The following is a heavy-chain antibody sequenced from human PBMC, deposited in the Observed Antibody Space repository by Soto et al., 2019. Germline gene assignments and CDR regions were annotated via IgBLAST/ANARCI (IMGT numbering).Heavy chain of an antibody. CDR3: AKRGVDTAMVSTYYFDY. J-gene: IGHJ4*02. D-gene: IGHD5-18*01. CDR2: ISGSGGST. V-gene: IGHV3-23*01. Sequence: PGGSLRLSCAASGFTFSSYAMSWVRQAPGKGLEWVSAISGSGGSTYYADSVKGRFTISRDNSKNNLYLQMNSLRAEDTAVYYCAKRGVDTAMVSTYYFDYWGQGTLVTVSS. CDR1: GFTFSSYA.